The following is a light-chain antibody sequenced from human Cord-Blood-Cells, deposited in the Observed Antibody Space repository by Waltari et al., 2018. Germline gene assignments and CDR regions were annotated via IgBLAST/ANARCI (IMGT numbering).Light chain of an antibody. V-gene: IGLV2-23*01. CDR1: SSDVGSYNF. J-gene: IGLJ1*01. CDR2: EGS. CDR3: CSYAGSSTYV. Sequence: QSALTQPASVSGSPGQSITISCTGTSSDVGSYNFVSWYQQHQGKAPNLMIYEGSKRPAGVSNRCSGSKSGNTASLTISGLQAEDEADYYCCSYAGSSTYVFGTGTKVTVL.